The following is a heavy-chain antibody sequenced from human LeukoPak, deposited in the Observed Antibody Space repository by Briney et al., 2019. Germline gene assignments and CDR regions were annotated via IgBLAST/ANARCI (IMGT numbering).Heavy chain of an antibody. Sequence: SETLSLTCAVSGGSISSGGYSWSWIRQPPGTGLEWIGYIYHSGSTYYNPSLKSRVTISVDRSKNQFSLKLSSVTAADAAVYYCARGGGSSGYYLDYWGQGTLVTVSP. V-gene: IGHV4-30-2*01. CDR2: IYHSGST. D-gene: IGHD3-22*01. CDR1: GGSISSGGYS. CDR3: ARGGGSSGYYLDY. J-gene: IGHJ4*02.